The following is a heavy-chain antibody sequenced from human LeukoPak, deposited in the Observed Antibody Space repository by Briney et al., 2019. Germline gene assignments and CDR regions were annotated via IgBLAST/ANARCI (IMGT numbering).Heavy chain of an antibody. CDR2: INPNSGGT. CDR3: ASLYYYDSSGYYDAFDI. D-gene: IGHD3-22*01. V-gene: IGHV1-2*02. Sequence: ASVTVSCKASGYTFTSYDINWVRQAPGQGLEWMGWINPNSGGTNYAQKFQGRVTMTRDTSISTAYMELSRLRSDDTAVYYCASLYYYDSSGYYDAFDIWGQGTMVTVSS. J-gene: IGHJ3*02. CDR1: GYTFTSYD.